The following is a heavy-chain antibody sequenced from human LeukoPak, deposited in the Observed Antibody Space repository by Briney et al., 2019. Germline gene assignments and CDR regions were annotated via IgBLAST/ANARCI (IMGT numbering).Heavy chain of an antibody. CDR1: GFIFNNYA. D-gene: IGHD6-19*01. J-gene: IGHJ4*02. CDR2: ISWNSGSI. V-gene: IGHV3-9*01. Sequence: PGGSLRLSCGGSGFIFNNYAMHWVRQPPGKGLGWVSGISWNSGSIDYADSVKGRFTLSRDNAKNSLYLQMNSLRVEDTAFYYCAKDNRRHYTSGPNPDSLHWGQGALVTVSS. CDR3: AKDNRRHYTSGPNPDSLH.